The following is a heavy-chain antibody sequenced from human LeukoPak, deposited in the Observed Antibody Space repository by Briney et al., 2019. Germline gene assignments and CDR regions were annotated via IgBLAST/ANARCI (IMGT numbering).Heavy chain of an antibody. CDR1: GGSISSYY. CDR3: ARDWWVGANYYYGMDV. Sequence: SETLSLTCTVSGGSISSYYWSWIRQPPGKGLEWIGYIYYSGSTNYNPSLKSRVTISVDTSKNQFSLKLSSVTAADTAVYYCARDWWVGANYYYGMDVWGQGTTVTVSS. CDR2: IYYSGST. J-gene: IGHJ6*02. V-gene: IGHV4-59*01. D-gene: IGHD1-26*01.